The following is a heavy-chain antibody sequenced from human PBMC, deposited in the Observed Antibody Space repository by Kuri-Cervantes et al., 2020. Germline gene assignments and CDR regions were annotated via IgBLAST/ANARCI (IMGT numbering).Heavy chain of an antibody. CDR1: GFTFSSYS. CDR3: ARDDCSGGSCYSNY. D-gene: IGHD2-15*01. CDR2: ISSSSSYI. J-gene: IGHJ4*02. Sequence: ETLSLTCAASGFTFSSYSMNWVRQAPGKGLEWVSSISSSSSYIYYADSVKGRFTISRDNAKNSPYLQMNSLRAEDTAVYYCARDDCSGGSCYSNYWGQGTLVTVSS. V-gene: IGHV3-21*01.